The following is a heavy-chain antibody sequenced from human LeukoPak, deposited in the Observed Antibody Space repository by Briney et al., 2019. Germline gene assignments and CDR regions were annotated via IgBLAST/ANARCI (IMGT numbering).Heavy chain of an antibody. CDR1: GFTSSSYS. D-gene: IGHD1-26*01. CDR2: ISSSSSYI. V-gene: IGHV3-21*01. Sequence: GGSLRLSCAAPGFTSSSYSMNWVRQAPGKGLEWVSSISSSSSYIYYADSVKGRFTISRDNAKNSLYLQMNSLRAEDTAVYYCARGGVRAFDIWGQGTVVTVSS. J-gene: IGHJ3*02. CDR3: ARGGVRAFDI.